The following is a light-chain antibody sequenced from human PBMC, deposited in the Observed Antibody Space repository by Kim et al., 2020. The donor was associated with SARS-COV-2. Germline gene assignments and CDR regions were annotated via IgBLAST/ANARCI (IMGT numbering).Light chain of an antibody. CDR3: QSYDSSNWV. CDR2: EVN. J-gene: IGLJ3*02. CDR1: SGSIASNY. Sequence: GKTVTISYTRSSGSIASNYVQWYQQRPGSAPTTVIYEVNQRPSGVPDRFSGSIDSSSNSASLTISGLKTEDEADYYCQSYDSSNWVFGGGTQLTVL. V-gene: IGLV6-57*03.